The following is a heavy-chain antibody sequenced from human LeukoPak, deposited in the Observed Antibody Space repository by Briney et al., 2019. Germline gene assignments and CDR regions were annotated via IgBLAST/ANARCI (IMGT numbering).Heavy chain of an antibody. D-gene: IGHD2-2*02. CDR3: ARGACSSTSCYIP. J-gene: IGHJ5*02. CDR1: GYTFTSYD. V-gene: IGHV1-8*01. CDR2: MNPNSGNT. Sequence: ASVKVSCKVSGYTFTSYDINWVRQATGQGLEWMGWMNPNSGNTGYAQKFQGRVTMTRNTSISTAYMELSSLRSEDTAVYYCARGACSSTSCYIPWGQGTLVTVSS.